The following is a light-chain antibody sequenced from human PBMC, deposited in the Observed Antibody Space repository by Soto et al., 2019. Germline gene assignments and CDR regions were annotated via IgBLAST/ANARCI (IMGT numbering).Light chain of an antibody. CDR3: SSYTSSSTYV. V-gene: IGLV2-18*02. CDR2: EVS. J-gene: IGLJ1*01. Sequence: QSALTQPPSVSGPPGQSVTISCTGTSSDVGSYYRVSWYQQSPGTAPKLMIYEVSNRPSGVPDRFSGSKSGNTASLTISGLQAEDEADYYCSSYTSSSTYVFGTGTKLTVL. CDR1: SSDVGSYYR.